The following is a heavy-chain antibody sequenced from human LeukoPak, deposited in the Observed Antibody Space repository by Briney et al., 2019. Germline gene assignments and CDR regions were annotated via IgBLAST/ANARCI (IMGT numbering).Heavy chain of an antibody. CDR1: GGTFSSYA. CDR2: IIPIFGTA. Sequence: ASVTVSCKASGGTFSSYAISWVRPAPGQGLEWMGGIIPIFGTANYAQKFQGRVTITADESTSTAYMELSSLRSEDTAVDYCSRGSPTIFGVTELDYWGQGTLVTVSA. J-gene: IGHJ4*02. CDR3: SRGSPTIFGVTELDY. V-gene: IGHV1-69*01. D-gene: IGHD3-3*01.